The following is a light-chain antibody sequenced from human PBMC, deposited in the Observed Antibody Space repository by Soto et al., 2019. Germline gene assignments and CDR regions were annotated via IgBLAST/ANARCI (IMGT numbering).Light chain of an antibody. Sequence: EIELTQSPGTLSLSPGERATLSCRASQSVSSSYLAWYQQRPGQAPRLLIFGASYRATGIPDTFSGSGSGTDFTLTISRLEPEDFAVYYCQQYRSSPPEFTFGPGTKVDSK. V-gene: IGKV3-20*01. J-gene: IGKJ3*01. CDR3: QQYRSSPPEFT. CDR1: QSVSSSY. CDR2: GAS.